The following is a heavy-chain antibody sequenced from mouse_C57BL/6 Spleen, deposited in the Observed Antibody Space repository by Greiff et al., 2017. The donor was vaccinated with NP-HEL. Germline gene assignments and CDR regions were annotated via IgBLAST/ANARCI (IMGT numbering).Heavy chain of an antibody. CDR3: ARTYGSRIYWYFDV. CDR2: IYPGSGNT. V-gene: IGHV1-66*01. Sequence: VQLQQSGPELVKPGASVKISCKASGYSFTSYYIHWVKQRPGQGLEWIGWIYPGSGNTKYNEKFKGKATLTADTSSSTAYMQLSSLTSEDSAVYYCARTYGSRIYWYFDVWGTGTTVTVSS. D-gene: IGHD1-1*01. J-gene: IGHJ1*03. CDR1: GYSFTSYY.